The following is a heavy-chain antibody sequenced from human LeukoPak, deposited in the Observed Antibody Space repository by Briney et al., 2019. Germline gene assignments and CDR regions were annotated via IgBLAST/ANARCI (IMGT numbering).Heavy chain of an antibody. D-gene: IGHD5-18*01. CDR3: ATFLNVNTDFDN. J-gene: IGHJ4*02. V-gene: IGHV3-74*01. CDR1: GFTFSSYA. CDR2: ISDDGSSI. Sequence: PGGSLRLSCAASGFTFSSYAMHWVRQAPGKGLVWVSRISDDGSSISYADSVKGRFTISRDNAKNTLYLQMNSLRAEDTALYYCATFLNVNTDFDNWGQGTLVTVSS.